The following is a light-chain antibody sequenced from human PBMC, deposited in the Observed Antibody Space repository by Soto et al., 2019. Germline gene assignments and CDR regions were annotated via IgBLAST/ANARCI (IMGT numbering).Light chain of an antibody. CDR1: SGDIGDYKY. Sequence: QSALTQPASVSGSPGQSITNSCTGSSGDIGDYKYVSWYKQHPGKAPKLMIYDVSNRPSGVSNRFSASKSGNTASLTISGLQAEDEADYYCSSYTSTNFVIFGGGTKVTVL. CDR2: DVS. CDR3: SSYTSTNFVI. J-gene: IGLJ2*01. V-gene: IGLV2-14*01.